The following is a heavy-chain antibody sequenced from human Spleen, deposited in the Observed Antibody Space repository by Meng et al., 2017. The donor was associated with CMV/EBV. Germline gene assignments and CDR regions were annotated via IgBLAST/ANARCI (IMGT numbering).Heavy chain of an antibody. CDR1: GYTFTSYG. D-gene: IGHD6-19*01. CDR3: ARVIAVAGTAPFDY. V-gene: IGHV1-2*02. Sequence: ASVKVSCKASGYTFTSYGISWVRQAPGQGLEWMGWINPNTGATNYAQKFQGRVTMTRDTSTNTAYMELTRLRSDDTAVFYCARVIAVAGTAPFDYWGQGTLVTVSS. J-gene: IGHJ4*02. CDR2: INPNTGAT.